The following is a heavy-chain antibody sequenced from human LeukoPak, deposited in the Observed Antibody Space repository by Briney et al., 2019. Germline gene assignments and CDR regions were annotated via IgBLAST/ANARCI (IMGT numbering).Heavy chain of an antibody. CDR1: GGSFSGYY. V-gene: IGHV4-34*01. CDR2: INDSGRS. CDR3: ARTTEGGYSNGYFYYYYMGV. J-gene: IGHJ6*03. Sequence: SETLSLTCGVYGGSFSGYYWSWIRQPPGKGLEWIGEINDSGRSNYKSSLKSRVTISEDTSKNQFSLKLSSVTAADTAVYYCARTTEGGYSNGYFYYYYMGVWGKGTTVTISS. D-gene: IGHD4-11*01.